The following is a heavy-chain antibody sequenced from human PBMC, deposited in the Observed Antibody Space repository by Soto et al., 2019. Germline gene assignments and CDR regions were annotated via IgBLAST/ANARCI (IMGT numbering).Heavy chain of an antibody. V-gene: IGHV3-23*01. D-gene: IGHD5-12*01. CDR3: ATYVEMATIIYFDY. J-gene: IGHJ4*02. Sequence: PGGSLRLSCAASGFTFSSYAMSWVRQAPGKGLEWVSAISGSGGSTYYADSVKGRFTISRDNSKNTLYLQMNSLRAEDTAVYYCATYVEMATIIYFDYWGQGTLVTVSS. CDR1: GFTFSSYA. CDR2: ISGSGGST.